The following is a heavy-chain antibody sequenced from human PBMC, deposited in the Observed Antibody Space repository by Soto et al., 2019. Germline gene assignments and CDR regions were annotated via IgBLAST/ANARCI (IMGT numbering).Heavy chain of an antibody. CDR1: GLSFEIYH. J-gene: IGHJ5*02. CDR2: ISSDSDSI. D-gene: IGHD3-16*01. V-gene: IGHV3-21*01. CDR3: ARQRFGSFSGSYVFDL. Sequence: GGSLRLSCEAAGLSFEIYHMNWVRQAPGKGLEWVSSISSDSDSIFYGDSVKGRFIISRDNAKNSLFLQMNNLSGDDTAVYYCARQRFGSFSGSYVFDLWGQGTPVTVSS.